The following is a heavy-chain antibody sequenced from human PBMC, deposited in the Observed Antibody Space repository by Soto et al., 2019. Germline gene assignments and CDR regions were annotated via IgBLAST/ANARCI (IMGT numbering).Heavy chain of an antibody. CDR1: GFTFSSYS. Sequence: VGSLRLSCAASGFTFSSYSMNWVRQAPGKGLEWVSYISSSSRTNYADSVKGRFTISRDNAKNTLYLQINSLRADDTAVYYCARDSSPYYDFWSGFYTYFDYWGQGALVTVSS. CDR3: ARDSSPYYDFWSGFYTYFDY. J-gene: IGHJ4*02. CDR2: ISSSSRT. V-gene: IGHV3-48*04. D-gene: IGHD3-3*01.